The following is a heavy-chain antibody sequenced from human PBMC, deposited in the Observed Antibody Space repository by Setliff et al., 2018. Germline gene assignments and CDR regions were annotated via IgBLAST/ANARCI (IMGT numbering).Heavy chain of an antibody. J-gene: IGHJ1*01. D-gene: IGHD6-13*01. CDR2: VSVYSGNA. CDR1: GYTFTSSG. V-gene: IGHV1-18*01. Sequence: ASVKVSCKASGYTFTSSGITWVRQAPGQGLEWMGWVSVYSGNANYAPVKGRFTISRDDSKNTLYLQMNSLKTEDTAVYYCTTKSRGIAVPGTQRAYFQHWGQGTLVTVSS. CDR3: TTKSRGIAVPGTQRAYFQH.